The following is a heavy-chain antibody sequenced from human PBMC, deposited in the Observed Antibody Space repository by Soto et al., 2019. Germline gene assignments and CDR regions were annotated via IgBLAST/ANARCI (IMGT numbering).Heavy chain of an antibody. V-gene: IGHV4-31*03. CDR2: IDYSGST. J-gene: IGHJ5*01. CDR3: ARHSASWQWFDY. CDR1: GGSISSGGYY. D-gene: IGHD1-26*01. Sequence: QVQLQESGPGLVKPSQTLSLTCSVSGGSISSGGYYWSWIRQHPEKGLEWIGYIDYSGSTNYNPSLKSRVIISVDTYSNRFSLDLRSVTAADTAIYYGARHSASWQWFDYWGQGTLVTVSS.